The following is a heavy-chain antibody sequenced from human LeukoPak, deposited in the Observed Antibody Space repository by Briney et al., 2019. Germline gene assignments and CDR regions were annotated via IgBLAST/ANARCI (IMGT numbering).Heavy chain of an antibody. CDR2: ISGSGGST. CDR1: GFTFTTHA. J-gene: IGHJ4*02. D-gene: IGHD3-22*01. V-gene: IGHV3-23*01. Sequence: GGSLRLSCAASGFTFTTHAMNWVRQAPGKGLEWVSAISGSGGSTYYADSVKGRFTISRDNSKNTLYLQMNSLRAEDTAVYYCAKGSEVVVITALFDYWGQGTLVTVSS. CDR3: AKGSEVVVITALFDY.